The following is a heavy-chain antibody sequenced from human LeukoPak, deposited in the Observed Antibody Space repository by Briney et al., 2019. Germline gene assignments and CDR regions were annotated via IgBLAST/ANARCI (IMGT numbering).Heavy chain of an antibody. CDR2: ISYDGSNK. V-gene: IGHV3-30-3*01. CDR3: ARDRGSWVFDY. J-gene: IGHJ4*02. Sequence: GRSLRLSCAASGFTFSSYAMHWVRQAPGKGLEWVAVISYDGSNKYYADSVKGRFTISRDNSKNTLYLQMNSLRAEDTAVYYCARDRGSWVFDYWGQGTLVTVSS. D-gene: IGHD1-26*01. CDR1: GFTFSSYA.